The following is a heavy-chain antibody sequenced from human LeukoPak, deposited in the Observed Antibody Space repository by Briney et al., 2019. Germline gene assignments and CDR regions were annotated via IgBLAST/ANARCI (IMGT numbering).Heavy chain of an antibody. J-gene: IGHJ4*02. Sequence: QPGGSLRLSCAASGFTFSNFAMSWVRQAPGKGLEWVSSISGSGSGGSTNYADSVKGRFTISRDNSKNTLYLQMNGLRAEDTAVYYCAKTEGTDYWGQGTLVTVSS. CDR3: AKTEGTDY. V-gene: IGHV3-23*01. CDR1: GFTFSNFA. D-gene: IGHD1-1*01. CDR2: ISGSGSGGST.